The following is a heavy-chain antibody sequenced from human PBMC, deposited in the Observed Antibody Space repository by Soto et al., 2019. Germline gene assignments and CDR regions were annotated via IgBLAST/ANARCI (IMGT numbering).Heavy chain of an antibody. J-gene: IGHJ6*02. D-gene: IGHD2-2*02. CDR2: IIPIFGSA. CDR3: AGTREIPYYHGMDV. Sequence: SVKVSCKXPGGTLSSYAINWVRQAPGQGLEWMGGIIPIFGSANYAPKFQGRVTISADESTSTAYMEVSSLRSEDTAVYYCAGTREIPYYHGMDVWGQGTTVTVSS. CDR1: GGTLSSYA. V-gene: IGHV1-69*13.